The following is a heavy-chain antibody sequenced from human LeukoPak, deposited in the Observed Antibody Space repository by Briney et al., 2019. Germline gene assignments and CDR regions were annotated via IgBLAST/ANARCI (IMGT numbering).Heavy chain of an antibody. Sequence: PGGSLRLACAASGFTFSSYAMHWVRQAPGKGLEWVAVISYDGSNKYYADSVKGRFTISRDNSKNTLYLQMNSLRAEDTAVYYCARAGRFLEWPRDYYYYGMDVWGQGTTVTVSS. J-gene: IGHJ6*02. CDR2: ISYDGSNK. V-gene: IGHV3-30-3*01. CDR3: ARAGRFLEWPRDYYYYGMDV. D-gene: IGHD3-3*01. CDR1: GFTFSSYA.